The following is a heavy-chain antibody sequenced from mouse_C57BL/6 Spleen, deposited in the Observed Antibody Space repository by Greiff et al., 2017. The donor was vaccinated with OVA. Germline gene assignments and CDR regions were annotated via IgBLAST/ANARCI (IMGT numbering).Heavy chain of an antibody. CDR1: GYTFTSYW. CDR3: ARGMGSSYVRAMDY. D-gene: IGHD1-1*01. CDR2: IDPSDSYT. Sequence: QVQLQQPGAELVKPGASVKLSCKASGYTFTSYWMQWVKQRPGQGLEWIGEIDPSDSYTNYNQKFKGKATLTVDTSSSTAYMQLSSLTSEDSAVDDCARGMGSSYVRAMDYWGQGTSVTVSS. V-gene: IGHV1-50*01. J-gene: IGHJ4*01.